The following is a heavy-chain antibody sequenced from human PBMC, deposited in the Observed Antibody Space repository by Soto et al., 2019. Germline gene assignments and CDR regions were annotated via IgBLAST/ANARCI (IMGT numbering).Heavy chain of an antibody. CDR1: GFTFSTYA. J-gene: IGHJ4*02. Sequence: PGGSLRLSCAASGFTFSTYALIWVRQAPGKGLEWVSAVSGSGDSTYHADSVKGRFTISRDNSRNTLYLQMNSLRVEDTAVYYCAKLGYEPFDHWGQGALVTVSS. CDR2: VSGSGDST. CDR3: AKLGYEPFDH. V-gene: IGHV3-23*01. D-gene: IGHD6-13*01.